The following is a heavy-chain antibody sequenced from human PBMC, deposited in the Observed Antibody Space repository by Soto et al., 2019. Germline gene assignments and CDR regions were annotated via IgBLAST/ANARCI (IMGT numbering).Heavy chain of an antibody. CDR1: GGSISSSSYY. V-gene: IGHV4-39*01. Sequence: QLQLQESGPGLVKPSETLSLTCTVSGGSISSSSYYWGWIRQPPGKGLEWIGSIYYSGSTYYNPSLKSRVTISVDTSKNQFSLKLSSVTAADTAVYYCARTYSSSWLPRGDWFDPWGQGTLVTVSS. D-gene: IGHD6-13*01. J-gene: IGHJ5*02. CDR2: IYYSGST. CDR3: ARTYSSSWLPRGDWFDP.